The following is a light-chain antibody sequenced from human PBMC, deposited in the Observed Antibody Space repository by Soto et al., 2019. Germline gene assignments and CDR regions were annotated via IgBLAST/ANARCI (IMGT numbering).Light chain of an antibody. J-gene: IGKJ1*01. Sequence: EVVMTQSPATLSVSPGERATLSCRASESVSRNLAWYQQKPGQARRLLIYDAYTRATGIPDRFSGGASGTEFTLTIRRLKSEDLVVYYCQKYNSWPQITFGQGTKVDI. CDR2: DAY. V-gene: IGKV3-15*01. CDR3: QKYNSWPQIT. CDR1: ESVSRN.